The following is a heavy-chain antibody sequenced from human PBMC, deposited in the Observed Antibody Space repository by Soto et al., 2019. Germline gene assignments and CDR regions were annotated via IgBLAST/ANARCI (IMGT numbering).Heavy chain of an antibody. CDR1: GFTFSSYG. J-gene: IGHJ6*02. V-gene: IGHV3-30*18. CDR3: AKRHHRDCWSGYNDYYYYYGMDV. D-gene: IGHD3-3*01. Sequence: ESVGGVVQPGRSLRLSCAASGFTFSSYGMHWVRQAPGKGLEWVAGISYDGSNKYYAESVKGRFNISRDNSKNTLYLQMNSLRAEDTAVYYCAKRHHRDCWSGYNDYYYYYGMDVWGQGTTVTVSS. CDR2: ISYDGSNK.